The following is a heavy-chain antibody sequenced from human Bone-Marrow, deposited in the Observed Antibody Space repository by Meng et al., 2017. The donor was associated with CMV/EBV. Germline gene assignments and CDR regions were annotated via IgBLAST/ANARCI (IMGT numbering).Heavy chain of an antibody. CDR3: ASCRSDLSADY. CDR1: GFTFSGSA. Sequence: GESLKISCAASGFTFSGSAMHWVRQASGKGLEWVGRIRSKANSYATAYAASVKGRFTISRDDSKNTAYLQMNSLKTEDTAVYYCASCRSDLSADYWGQGTLVTVSS. J-gene: IGHJ4*02. D-gene: IGHD2-15*01. CDR2: IRSKANSYAT. V-gene: IGHV3-73*01.